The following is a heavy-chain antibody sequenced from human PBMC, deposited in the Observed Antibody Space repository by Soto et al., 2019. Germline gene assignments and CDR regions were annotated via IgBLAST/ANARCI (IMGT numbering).Heavy chain of an antibody. CDR2: ISSSGSTI. CDR1: GFTFSDYY. CDR3: ARDSYGDDNYYYYYMDV. J-gene: IGHJ6*03. D-gene: IGHD4-17*01. V-gene: IGHV3-11*01. Sequence: LSLTCAASGFTFSDYYMSWIRQAPGKGLEWVSYISSSGSTIYYADSVKGRFTISRDNAKNSLYLQMNSLRAEDTAVYYCARDSYGDDNYYYYYMDVWGKGTTVTVSS.